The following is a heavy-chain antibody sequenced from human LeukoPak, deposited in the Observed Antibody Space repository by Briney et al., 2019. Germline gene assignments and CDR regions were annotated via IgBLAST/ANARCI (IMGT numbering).Heavy chain of an antibody. CDR2: IYSGGST. CDR1: GVTISSNY. V-gene: IGHV3-53*05. Sequence: GGSLRLSCAASGVTISSNYMSWVRQAPGKGLEWVSVIYSGGSTYYTDSVKGRFTISRDKSKNTLYLQLNSLRAEDTAVYYCARDASAGVGAPDFVYWGQGTLVTVSS. CDR3: ARDASAGVGAPDFVY. J-gene: IGHJ4*02. D-gene: IGHD1-26*01.